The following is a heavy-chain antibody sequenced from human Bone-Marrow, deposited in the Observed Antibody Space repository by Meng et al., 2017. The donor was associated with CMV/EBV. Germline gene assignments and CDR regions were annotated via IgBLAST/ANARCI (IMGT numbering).Heavy chain of an antibody. CDR2: IYSGGSST. CDR3: AREFVNYGGNSFDY. D-gene: IGHD4-23*01. CDR1: GFTFSSYA. Sequence: GGSLRLSCAASGFTFSSYAMSWVRQAPGKGLEWVSVIYSGGSSTYYADSVKGRFTISRDNSKNTLYLQMNSLRAEDTAVYYCAREFVNYGGNSFDYWGQGTLVTVSS. J-gene: IGHJ4*02. V-gene: IGHV3-23*03.